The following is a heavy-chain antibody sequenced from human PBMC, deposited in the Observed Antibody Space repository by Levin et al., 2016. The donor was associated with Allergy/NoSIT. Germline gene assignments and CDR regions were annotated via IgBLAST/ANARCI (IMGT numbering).Heavy chain of an antibody. Sequence: GESLKISCKGSGYSFTSYWIGWVRQMPGKGLEWMGIVYPYDSQTRYTPSFQGRVIISADKSTSTAYLQWSSLEASDSAIYYCARHRYYDSSVGPDYWGQGTLVTVSS. CDR2: VYPYDSQT. J-gene: IGHJ4*02. CDR1: GYSFTSYW. D-gene: IGHD3-22*01. V-gene: IGHV5-51*01. CDR3: ARHRYYDSSVGPDY.